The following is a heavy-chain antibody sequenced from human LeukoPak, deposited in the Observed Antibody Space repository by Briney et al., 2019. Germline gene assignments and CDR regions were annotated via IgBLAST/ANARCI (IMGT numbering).Heavy chain of an antibody. CDR2: INPNSGGT. V-gene: IGHV1-2*02. D-gene: IGHD3-3*01. J-gene: IGHJ4*02. CDR3: ARDVGDCRSISCFWGGEGILDY. Sequence: SVKVSCKASGYTFTGYCMHWVRQAPGQGLELMGWINPNSGGTNYAQKFQGRVTMTRDTSISTAYMELRNLRSDDTAVYYCARDVGDCRSISCFWGGEGILDYWGQATLVTVSS. CDR1: GYTFTGYC.